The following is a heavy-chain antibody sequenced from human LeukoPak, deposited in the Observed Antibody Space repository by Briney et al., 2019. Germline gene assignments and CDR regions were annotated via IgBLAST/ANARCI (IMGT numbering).Heavy chain of an antibody. V-gene: IGHV4-4*07. Sequence: SETLSLTCTVSGDSISSSYWSCLRQPAGKGLEWVGRVYTSGSTKYNPSLKGRVTMSLDTSKNQFSLKLSSVTAADTAVYYCARGGSSWQSFDFWGQGTLVTVSS. CDR1: GDSISSSY. CDR2: VYTSGST. J-gene: IGHJ4*02. CDR3: ARGGSSWQSFDF. D-gene: IGHD6-13*01.